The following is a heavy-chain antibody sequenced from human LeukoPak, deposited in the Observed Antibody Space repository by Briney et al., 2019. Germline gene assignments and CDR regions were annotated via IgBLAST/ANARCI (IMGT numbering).Heavy chain of an antibody. V-gene: IGHV1-2*02. Sequence: ASVKVSCKASGYTFTGYYMHWVRQAPGQGLEWMGWINPNSGDTNYAQNFQGRVTVTRDTSISTAYMELSRLRSDDTAVYYCARGFGGSYFTDYWGQGTLVTVSS. CDR2: INPNSGDT. D-gene: IGHD1-26*01. J-gene: IGHJ4*02. CDR1: GYTFTGYY. CDR3: ARGFGGSYFTDY.